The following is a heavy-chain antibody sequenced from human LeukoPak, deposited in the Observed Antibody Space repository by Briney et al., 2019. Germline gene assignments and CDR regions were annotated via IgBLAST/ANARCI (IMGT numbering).Heavy chain of an antibody. CDR1: GFTVSSYA. D-gene: IGHD2-15*01. V-gene: IGHV3-30*04. J-gene: IGHJ4*02. CDR3: ARRSARVAATGPFDY. Sequence: GRSLRLSCAASGFTVSSYAMHWVRQAPGKGLEWVAVISYDGSNKYYADSVKGRFTISRDNSKNTPYLQMNSLRAEDTAVYYCARRSARVAATGPFDYWGQGTLVTVSS. CDR2: ISYDGSNK.